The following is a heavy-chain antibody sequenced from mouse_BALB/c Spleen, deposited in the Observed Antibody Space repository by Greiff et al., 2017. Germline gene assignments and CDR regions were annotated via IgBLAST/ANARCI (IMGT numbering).Heavy chain of an antibody. Sequence: EVKVVESGGGLVKPGGSLKLSCVASGFTFSSYAMSWVRQTPEKRLEWVASISSGGSTYYPDSEKGRFTISRDNARNILYLQMSSLRSEDTAMYYCARGSDYDWFAYWGQGTLVTVSA. D-gene: IGHD2-4*01. J-gene: IGHJ3*01. CDR3: ARGSDYDWFAY. CDR1: GFTFSSYA. V-gene: IGHV5-6-5*01. CDR2: ISSGGST.